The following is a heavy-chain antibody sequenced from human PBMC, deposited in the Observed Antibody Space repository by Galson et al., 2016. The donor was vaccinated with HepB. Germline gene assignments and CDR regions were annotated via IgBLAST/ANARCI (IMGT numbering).Heavy chain of an antibody. Sequence: TLSLTCTVSGGSISSGDYYWSWVRQPPGKGLEWIGYIFRDGTTYYNPSLKSRFIISVDTSKNQFSLKLSSVTPADTAMYFCARGPCQVDHVWGYYRGLGYFDYWGQGHMVIVAS. CDR2: IFRDGTT. CDR3: ARGPCQVDHVWGYYRGLGYFDY. CDR1: GGSISSGDYY. D-gene: IGHD3-16*01. J-gene: IGHJ4*02. V-gene: IGHV4-30-4*01.